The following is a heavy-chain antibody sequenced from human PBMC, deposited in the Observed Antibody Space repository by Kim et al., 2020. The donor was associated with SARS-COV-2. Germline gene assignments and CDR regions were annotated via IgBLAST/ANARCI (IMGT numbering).Heavy chain of an antibody. CDR1: GFTFSSYA. V-gene: IGHV3-64D*06. CDR3: VKGGATTGLYYFDY. Sequence: GGSLRLSCSASGFTFSSYAMHWVRQAPGKGLEYVSAISSNGGSTYYADSVKGRFTISRDNSKNTLYLQMSSLRAEDTAVYYCVKGGATTGLYYFDYWGQGTLVTVSS. D-gene: IGHD1-26*01. J-gene: IGHJ4*02. CDR2: ISSNGGST.